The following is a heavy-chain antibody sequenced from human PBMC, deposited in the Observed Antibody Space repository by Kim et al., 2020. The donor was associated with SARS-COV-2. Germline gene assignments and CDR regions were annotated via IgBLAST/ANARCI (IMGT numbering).Heavy chain of an antibody. CDR2: SYT. D-gene: IGHD1-26*01. Sequence: SYTNYSPSFQGHVTISTDKSTSTAYLQWSSLKASDTAMYYCASLGNGMDVWGQGTTVTVSS. CDR3: ASLGNGMDV. V-gene: IGHV5-10-1*01. J-gene: IGHJ6*02.